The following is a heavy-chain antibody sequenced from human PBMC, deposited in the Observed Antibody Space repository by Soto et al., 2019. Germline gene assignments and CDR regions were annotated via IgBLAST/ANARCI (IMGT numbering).Heavy chain of an antibody. J-gene: IGHJ1*01. CDR1: GFTFSNAW. Sequence: GWSLRLSCAASGFTFSNAWMSWVRQAPGKGLEWVGRIKSKTDGGTTDYAAPVKGRFTISRDDSKNTLYLQMNSLKTEDTAVYYCTTDRGVRPEYFQHWGQGTLVTVS. V-gene: IGHV3-15*01. D-gene: IGHD1-1*01. CDR3: TTDRGVRPEYFQH. CDR2: IKSKTDGGTT.